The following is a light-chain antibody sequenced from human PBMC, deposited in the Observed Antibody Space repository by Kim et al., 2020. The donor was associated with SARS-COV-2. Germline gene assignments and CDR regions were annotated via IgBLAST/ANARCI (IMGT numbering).Light chain of an antibody. CDR1: QSVSSN. V-gene: IGKV3-15*01. CDR2: GAS. J-gene: IGKJ1*01. Sequence: EVVMTHSPATLSVSPGERATLSCRASQSVSSNLAWYQQKPGQAPRLLIFGASTRAAGIPARFSGSGSGTEFTLTISSLQSEDFAVYYCQQYNVWPPWTFGQGTKLEI. CDR3: QQYNVWPPWT.